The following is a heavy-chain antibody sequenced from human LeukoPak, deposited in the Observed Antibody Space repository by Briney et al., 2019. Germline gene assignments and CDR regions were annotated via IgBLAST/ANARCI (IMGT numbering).Heavy chain of an antibody. CDR2: ISSSSYI. Sequence: PGGSLRLSCAASGFTFSSYSMNWVRQAPGKGLEWVSSISSSSYIYYADSVKGRFTISRDNAKNSLYLQMNSLRAEDTAVYYCARGPWELLRGPFDYWGQGTLVTVSS. D-gene: IGHD1-26*01. CDR1: GFTFSSYS. CDR3: ARGPWELLRGPFDY. J-gene: IGHJ4*02. V-gene: IGHV3-21*01.